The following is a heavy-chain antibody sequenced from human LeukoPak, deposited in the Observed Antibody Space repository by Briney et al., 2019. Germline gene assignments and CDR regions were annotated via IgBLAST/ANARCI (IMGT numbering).Heavy chain of an antibody. Sequence: SVKVSCKASGGTFSSYAISWVRQAPGQGLEWMGGIIPIFGTANYAQKFQGRVTITADESTSTAYMELSSLRSEDTAVYYCARRDSPARAFDISGQGTMVTVSS. J-gene: IGHJ3*02. CDR1: GGTFSSYA. V-gene: IGHV1-69*01. D-gene: IGHD3-22*01. CDR3: ARRDSPARAFDI. CDR2: IIPIFGTA.